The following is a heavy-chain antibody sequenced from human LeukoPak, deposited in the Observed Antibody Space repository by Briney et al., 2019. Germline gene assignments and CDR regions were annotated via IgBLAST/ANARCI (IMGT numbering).Heavy chain of an antibody. CDR1: GGSISSYY. V-gene: IGHV4-59*08. Sequence: SETLSLTCTVSGGSISSYYWSWIRQPPGKGLEWIGYIYYSGSTNYNPSLKSRVTISVDTSKNQFSLKLRSVTAADTAVYYCARSKYYDILTGYSSYYGMDVWGQGTTVTVSS. J-gene: IGHJ6*02. CDR3: ARSKYYDILTGYSSYYGMDV. D-gene: IGHD3-9*01. CDR2: IYYSGST.